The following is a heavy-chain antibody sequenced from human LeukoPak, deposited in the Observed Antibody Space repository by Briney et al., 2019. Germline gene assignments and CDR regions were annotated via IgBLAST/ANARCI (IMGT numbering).Heavy chain of an antibody. V-gene: IGHV4-31*03. J-gene: IGHJ4*02. D-gene: IGHD1-14*01. CDR3: ARALPQTNAFGY. CDR2: IYYSGST. Sequence: PSETLSLTSTVSGGSISSGGYSWSWIRQHPGKGLEWIGYIYYSGSTYYNPSLKSRVTISVDTSKNQFSLKLSSVTAADTAVYYCARALPQTNAFGYWGQGTLVTVSS. CDR1: GGSISSGGYS.